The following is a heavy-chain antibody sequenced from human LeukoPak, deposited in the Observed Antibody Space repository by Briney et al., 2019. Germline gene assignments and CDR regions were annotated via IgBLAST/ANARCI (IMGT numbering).Heavy chain of an antibody. V-gene: IGHV1-8*03. CDR3: ARRLVGSLDYYYYMDV. CDR2: MNTNSGNT. D-gene: IGHD1-1*01. Sequence: ASVKVSCKASGYTFTSYDINWVRQATGQGLEWMGWMNTNSGNTGYAQKFQGRVTITRNTSISTAYMELSSLRSEDTAVYYCARRLVGSLDYYYYMDVWGKGTTVTVSS. J-gene: IGHJ6*03. CDR1: GYTFTSYD.